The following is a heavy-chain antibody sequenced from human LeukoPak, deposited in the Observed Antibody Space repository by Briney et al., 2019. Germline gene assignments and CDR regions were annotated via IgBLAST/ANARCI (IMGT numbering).Heavy chain of an antibody. V-gene: IGHV3-23*01. J-gene: IGHJ3*02. CDR2: ISGSGDST. CDR3: AKGGIVGALSGGAFDI. D-gene: IGHD1-26*01. CDR1: GLTFSSYA. Sequence: PGGSLRLSCVASGLTFSSYAMSWVRQAPGKGLEWVSGISGSGDSTYYADSVKGRFTISRDNSKNTLYLQMSSLGADDTAVYYCAKGGIVGALSGGAFDIWGQGTMVTVS.